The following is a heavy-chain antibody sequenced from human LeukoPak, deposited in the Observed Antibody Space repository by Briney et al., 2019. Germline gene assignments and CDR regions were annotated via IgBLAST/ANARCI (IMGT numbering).Heavy chain of an antibody. CDR1: GYTLTSYY. J-gene: IGHJ5*02. D-gene: IGHD2-2*03. CDR2: INPSGGST. CDR3: AVLDIVVVPAAISPRWFDP. V-gene: IGHV1-46*01. Sequence: ASVKVSCKASGYTLTSYYMHWVRQAPGQGLEWMGIINPSGGSTSYAQKFQGRVTMTRDTSTSTVYMELSSLRSEDTAVYYCAVLDIVVVPAAISPRWFDPWGQGTLVTVSS.